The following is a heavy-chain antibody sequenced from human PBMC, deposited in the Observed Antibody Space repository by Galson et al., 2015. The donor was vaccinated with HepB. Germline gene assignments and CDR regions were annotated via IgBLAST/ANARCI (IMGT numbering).Heavy chain of an antibody. D-gene: IGHD1-26*01. CDR2: ISYDGSNK. CDR3: ARTREPPYYFDY. CDR1: GFTFSSYA. Sequence: SLRLSCAASGFTFSSYAMHWVRQAPGKGLEWVAVISYDGSNKYYADSVKGRFTISRDNSKNTLYLQMNSLRAEDTAVYYCARTREPPYYFDYWGQGTLVTVSS. V-gene: IGHV3-30-3*01. J-gene: IGHJ4*02.